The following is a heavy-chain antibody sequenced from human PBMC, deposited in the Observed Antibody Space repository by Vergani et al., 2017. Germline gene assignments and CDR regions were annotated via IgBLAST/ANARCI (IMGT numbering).Heavy chain of an antibody. CDR1: GFSFRGHG. CDR2: ISNDGGNK. D-gene: IGHD3-16*01. V-gene: IGHV3-30*03. Sequence: QVHLVESGGGVVQPGRSLTLSCVASGFSFRGHGMHWVRQSPGKGLEWVAVISNDGGNKYYADSVKGRFTIYKDNTVDMLSLQMNSLRPDDTAVYFCVRGGRGDQGEFWSRLGPWGQGTRVIVSS. CDR3: VRGGRGDQGEFWSRLGP. J-gene: IGHJ5*02.